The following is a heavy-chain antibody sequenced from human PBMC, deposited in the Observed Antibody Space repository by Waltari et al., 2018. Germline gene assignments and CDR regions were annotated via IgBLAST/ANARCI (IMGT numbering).Heavy chain of an antibody. Sequence: QVQLQESGPGLVKPSETLSLTCTVSGGSISSYYWSWIRQPPGKGLEWIGYIYYSGSTNYNPSLKSRVTISVDTSKNQFSLKLSSVTAADTAVYYCAGDLKTGFKDFWSGYRSHFDYWGQGTLVTVSS. J-gene: IGHJ4*02. V-gene: IGHV4-59*01. CDR1: GGSISSYY. CDR2: IYYSGST. CDR3: AGDLKTGFKDFWSGYRSHFDY. D-gene: IGHD3-3*01.